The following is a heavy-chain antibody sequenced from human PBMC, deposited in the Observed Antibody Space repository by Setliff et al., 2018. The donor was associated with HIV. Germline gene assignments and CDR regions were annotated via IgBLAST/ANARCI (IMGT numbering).Heavy chain of an antibody. J-gene: IGHJ1*01. V-gene: IGHV1-3*01. CDR1: GYAFSESG. CDR3: ARGGLTAPTGD. D-gene: IGHD2-21*02. Sequence: ASVKVSCKASGYAFSESGIHWMRQAPGQRLEWMGWISGDNSNRKYSEKLQGRVTITAETSATTSYMELSGLRSADTGIYYCARGGLTAPTGDWGRGTLGTVS. CDR2: ISGDNSNR.